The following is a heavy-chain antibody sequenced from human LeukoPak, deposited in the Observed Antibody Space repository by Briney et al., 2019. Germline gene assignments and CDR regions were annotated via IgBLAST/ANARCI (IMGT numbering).Heavy chain of an antibody. V-gene: IGHV3-74*01. CDR1: GFTFSSYW. CDR2: INSDGNST. CDR3: ARDQGFSYYYYYMDV. D-gene: IGHD3-3*01. Sequence: GGSLRLSCAASGFTFSSYWMHWVRQVPGKGLVWVSRINSDGNSTSYADSVKGRFTISRDNAKNTLYLQMNSLRAEDTAVYYCARDQGFSYYYYYMDVWGKGTTVTVSS. J-gene: IGHJ6*03.